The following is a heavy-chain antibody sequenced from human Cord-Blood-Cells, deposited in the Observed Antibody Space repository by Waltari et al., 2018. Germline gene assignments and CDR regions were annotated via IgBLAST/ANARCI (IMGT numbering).Heavy chain of an antibody. CDR3: ARDSEGSGSYAFDI. CDR1: GYTFTGYY. V-gene: IGHV1-2*04. CDR2: INPNSGGT. Sequence: QVQLVQSGAAVKKPGASVKVSCQASGYTFTGYYMHWVPQAPGQGLEWTGWINPNSGGTNYAQKFQGWVTMTRDTSISTAYMELSRLRSDDTAVYYCARDSEGSGSYAFDIWGQGTMVTVSS. D-gene: IGHD3-10*01. J-gene: IGHJ3*02.